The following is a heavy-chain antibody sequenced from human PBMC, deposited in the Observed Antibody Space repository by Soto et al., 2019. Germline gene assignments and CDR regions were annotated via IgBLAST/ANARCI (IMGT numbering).Heavy chain of an antibody. V-gene: IGHV4-59*06. CDR2: IYYSGST. Sequence: PSETLSLTCTVSGGSISNFYWCWIRQHPGKGLEWIGYIYYSGSTYYNPSLKSRVTISVDTSKNQFSLKLSSVTAADTAVYYCARELGDYVWFDPWGQGTLVTVSS. J-gene: IGHJ5*02. CDR3: ARELGDYVWFDP. CDR1: GGSISNFY. D-gene: IGHD4-17*01.